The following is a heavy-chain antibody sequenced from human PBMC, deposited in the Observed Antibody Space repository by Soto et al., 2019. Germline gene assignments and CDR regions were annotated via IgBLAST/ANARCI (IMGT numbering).Heavy chain of an antibody. CDR1: GGNFSSYT. J-gene: IGHJ6*02. D-gene: IGHD1-1*01. CDR3: ATERRSGGMDV. Sequence: QVQLVQSGAEVKKPGSSVKVSCKASGGNFSSYTISWVRQAPGQGLEWMGRIIPILGIANYAQKFQGRVTITGDKSTSTAYMELSSLRSEDTAVYYCATERRSGGMDVWGQGATVTVSS. V-gene: IGHV1-69*02. CDR2: IIPILGIA.